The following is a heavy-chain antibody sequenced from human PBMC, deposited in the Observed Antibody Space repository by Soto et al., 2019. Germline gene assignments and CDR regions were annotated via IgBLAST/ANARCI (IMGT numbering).Heavy chain of an antibody. CDR3: ARSWTYYYDSSGYYGVDY. J-gene: IGHJ4*01. Sequence: ASVKVSCKASGYTFTSYAMHWVRQAPGQRLEWMGWINAGNGNTKYSQKFQGRVTITRDTSASTAYMELSSLRSEDTAVYYCARSWTYYYDSSGYYGVDYWGXGTLVKVSS. V-gene: IGHV1-3*01. CDR1: GYTFTSYA. CDR2: INAGNGNT. D-gene: IGHD3-22*01.